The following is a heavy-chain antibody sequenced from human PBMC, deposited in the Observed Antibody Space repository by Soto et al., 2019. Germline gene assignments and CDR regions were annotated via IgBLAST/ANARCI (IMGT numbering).Heavy chain of an antibody. J-gene: IGHJ4*02. CDR2: SYSGGST. CDR1: GFTVSSNY. D-gene: IGHD3-10*01. V-gene: IGHV3-53*01. Sequence: EVQLVESGGGLIQPGGSLRLSCAASGFTVSSNYMTWVRQAPGKGLEWVSLSYSGGSTHYADSVKGRFTISRDSYKNTFYLQMKSLRVEDTAVYYCARGYGSGSHFFDYWGQGTLVTVSS. CDR3: ARGYGSGSHFFDY.